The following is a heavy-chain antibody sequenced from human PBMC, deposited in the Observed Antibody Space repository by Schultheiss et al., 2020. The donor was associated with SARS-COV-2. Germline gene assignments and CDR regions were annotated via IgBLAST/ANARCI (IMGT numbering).Heavy chain of an antibody. CDR3: ARVSGYSYGSRIAAAGTIDY. CDR1: GFRFSNYA. V-gene: IGHV3-30*04. CDR2: ISYDGSNK. D-gene: IGHD6-13*01. Sequence: GGSLRLSCAASGFRFSNYAMHWVRQAPGKGLEWVAVISYDGSNKYYADSVKGRFTISRDNSKNTLYLQMNSLRAEDTAVYYCARVSGYSYGSRIAAAGTIDYWGQGTLVTVSS. J-gene: IGHJ4*02.